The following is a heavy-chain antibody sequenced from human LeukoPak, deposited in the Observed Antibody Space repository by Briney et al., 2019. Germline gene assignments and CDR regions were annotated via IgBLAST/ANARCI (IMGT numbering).Heavy chain of an antibody. CDR1: GYTFPNYP. D-gene: IGHD3-10*01. V-gene: IGHV7-4-1*02. CDR3: ARLIGGSGSYLSY. CDR2: INTNTGNP. Sequence: ASVKVSCKASGYTFPNYPMIWVRQAPGQGLEWMGWINTNTGNPTYAQGFTGQFVFSLDTSVSTAYLQISSLKAEDTAVYYCARLIGGSGSYLSYWGQGTLVTVSS. J-gene: IGHJ4*02.